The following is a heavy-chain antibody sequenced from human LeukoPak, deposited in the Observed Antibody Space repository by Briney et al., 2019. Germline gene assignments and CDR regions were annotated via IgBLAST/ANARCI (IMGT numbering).Heavy chain of an antibody. Sequence: KPGGSLRLSCAASGFTFTAYYMSWIRQAPGKGLQWLSYISDGGTTIFYADSVKGRFTISRDNAKNSLYLQLSSLKGEDTAVYYCARVGKVGATGALDIWGQGTLVTVSS. CDR3: ARVGKVGATGALDI. D-gene: IGHD1-26*01. CDR1: GFTFTAYY. V-gene: IGHV3-11*04. J-gene: IGHJ3*02. CDR2: ISDGGTTI.